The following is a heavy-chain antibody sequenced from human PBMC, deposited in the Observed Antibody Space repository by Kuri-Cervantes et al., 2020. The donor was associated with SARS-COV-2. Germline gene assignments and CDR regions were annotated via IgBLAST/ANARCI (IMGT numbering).Heavy chain of an antibody. J-gene: IGHJ5*02. D-gene: IGHD2-2*01. V-gene: IGHV4-38-2*02. CDR2: IYHSGST. Sequence: SETLSLTCTVSGGSISSYYWGWIRQPPGKGLEWIGSIYHSGSTYYNPSLKSRVTISVDTSKNQFSLKLSSVTAADTAVYYCAREYCSSTSCYVRWFDPWGQGTLVTVSS. CDR3: AREYCSSTSCYVRWFDP. CDR1: GGSISSYY.